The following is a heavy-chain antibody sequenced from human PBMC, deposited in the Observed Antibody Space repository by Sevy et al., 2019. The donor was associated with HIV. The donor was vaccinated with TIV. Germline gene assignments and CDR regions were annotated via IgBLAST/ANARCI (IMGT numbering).Heavy chain of an antibody. CDR1: GFTFNNYA. CDR2: IGGSGETT. D-gene: IGHD3-16*01. J-gene: IGHJ4*02. V-gene: IGHV3-23*01. Sequence: GGCLRLSCATSGFTFNNYALSWVRQAPGKGLEWISVIGGSGETTHYADSVKGRFITSRDNSNNTVYLQMNSLRVEDTAVYYCVIGGGRIISVLLTAPLGYWGQGTLVTVSS. CDR3: VIGGGRIISVLLTAPLGY.